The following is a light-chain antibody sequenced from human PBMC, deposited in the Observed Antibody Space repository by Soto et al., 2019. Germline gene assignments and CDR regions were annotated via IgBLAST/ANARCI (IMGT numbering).Light chain of an antibody. CDR3: QQRGDWPPIT. J-gene: IGKJ5*01. V-gene: IGKV3-11*01. CDR1: QSVSTF. CDR2: NAS. Sequence: EIVLTQSPGTLSLSPGEGATLSCRASQSVSTFLAWFQQKPGQPPRLLIYNASNRTTGIPARFSGSGSGTDFTLTISSLEPEDFAVYYCQQRGDWPPITFGQGTRLEL.